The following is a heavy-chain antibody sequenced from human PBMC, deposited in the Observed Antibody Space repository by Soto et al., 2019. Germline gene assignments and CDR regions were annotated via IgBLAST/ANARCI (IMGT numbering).Heavy chain of an antibody. CDR3: ARLEPLGSGWYAFDY. CDR1: GGSISSYY. J-gene: IGHJ4*02. V-gene: IGHV4-59*08. D-gene: IGHD6-19*01. CDR2: IYYSGST. Sequence: QVQLQESGPGLVKPSETLSLTCTVSGGSISSYYWSWIRQPPGKGLEWIGYIYYSGSTNYNPSLKSRVTLSVDSSKNQFSLKQGSVPAADTAGYYCARLEPLGSGWYAFDYWGQGTHVTVSS.